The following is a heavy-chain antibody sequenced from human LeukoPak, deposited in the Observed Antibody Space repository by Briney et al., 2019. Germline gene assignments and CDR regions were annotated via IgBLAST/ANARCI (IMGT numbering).Heavy chain of an antibody. CDR2: INPNSGGT. J-gene: IGHJ5*02. CDR3: AGGVLHGGGNWFDP. D-gene: IGHD3-16*01. Sequence: ASVKVSCKPSGYTFTGYYMHWLRQAPGQGLEWMGRINPNSGGTYYAQKFQGRVTMTRDTSISTSYMELTSLISDDTAVYYCAGGVLHGGGNWFDPWGQGTLVTVSS. CDR1: GYTFTGYY. V-gene: IGHV1-2*06.